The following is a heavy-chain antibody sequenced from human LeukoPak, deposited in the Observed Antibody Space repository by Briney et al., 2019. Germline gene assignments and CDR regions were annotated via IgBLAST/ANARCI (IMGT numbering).Heavy chain of an antibody. CDR3: ARGLRNGYSNS. Sequence: SETLSLTCAVSGGSISSNSYYWGWIRQPPGKGLEWIGEINHSGSTNYNPSLKGRVTISVDTSKNQFSLKLSSVTAADTAVYYCARGLRNGYSNSWGQGTLVTVSS. CDR2: INHSGST. J-gene: IGHJ4*02. D-gene: IGHD5-24*01. V-gene: IGHV4-39*07. CDR1: GGSISSNSYY.